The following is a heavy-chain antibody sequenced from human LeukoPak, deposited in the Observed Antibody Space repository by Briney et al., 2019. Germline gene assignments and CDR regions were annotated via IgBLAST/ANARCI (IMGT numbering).Heavy chain of an antibody. J-gene: IGHJ5*02. CDR2: IIPIFGTA. Sequence: SVKVSCKASGGTFSSYAISWVRQAPGQGLEWVGGIIPIFGTANYAQKYQGRVTITADESTSTAYMELSSLRSEDTAVYYCARGGCSSTSCYFHWFDPWGQGTLVTVSS. V-gene: IGHV1-69*01. D-gene: IGHD2-2*01. CDR3: ARGGCSSTSCYFHWFDP. CDR1: GGTFSSYA.